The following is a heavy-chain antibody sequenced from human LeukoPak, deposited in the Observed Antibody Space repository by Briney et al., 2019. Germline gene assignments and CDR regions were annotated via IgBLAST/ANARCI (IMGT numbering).Heavy chain of an antibody. J-gene: IGHJ4*02. CDR2: IYHSGNT. CDR3: ARTRYYYNSRSYGAPYYFDY. V-gene: IGHV4-38-2*02. Sequence: PSETLSLTCTVSGYSISSGYYWAWIRQPPGKGLQWIGNIYHSGNTYYNPSLKSRVTISVDTSKNQFSLKLSSVTAADTAVYYCARTRYYYNSRSYGAPYYFDYWGQGTLVTVSS. D-gene: IGHD3-10*01. CDR1: GYSISSGYY.